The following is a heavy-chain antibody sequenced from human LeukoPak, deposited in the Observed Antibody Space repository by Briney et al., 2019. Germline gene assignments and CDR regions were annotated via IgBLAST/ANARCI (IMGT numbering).Heavy chain of an antibody. CDR1: GGSISNYY. J-gene: IGHJ4*02. CDR2: IYYSGST. D-gene: IGHD1-1*01. V-gene: IGHV4-59*08. Sequence: SETLSLTCSVSGGSISNYYWNWIRQPPGKGLEWIGYIYYSGSTNYNPSLKSRVTISVDTSKNQFSLKLSSVTAADTAVYYCASVRIGGPGALDYWGQGTLVTVSS. CDR3: ASVRIGGPGALDY.